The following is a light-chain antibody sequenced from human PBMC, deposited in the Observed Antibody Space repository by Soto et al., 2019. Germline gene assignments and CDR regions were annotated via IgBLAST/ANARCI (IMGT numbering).Light chain of an antibody. V-gene: IGKV3-20*01. J-gene: IGKJ2*01. CDR1: QSVSSSY. CDR2: GAS. Sequence: EIVLTQSPGTLSLSPGERATLSCRASQSVSSSYLAGYQQTPGQAPRLRIYGASSRATGLPDRFSGSGSGTDFTLTISRLEPEDFAVYYCQQYPGYTFGQGTKLEIK. CDR3: QQYPGYT.